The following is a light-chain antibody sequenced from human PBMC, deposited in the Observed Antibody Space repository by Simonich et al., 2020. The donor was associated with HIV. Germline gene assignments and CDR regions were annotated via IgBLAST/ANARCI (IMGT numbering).Light chain of an antibody. J-gene: IGKJ2*01. CDR1: QSISSW. CDR3: QQYNSYSYT. CDR2: KAS. Sequence: DIQMTQSPSSLSASVGDRVTIPCPASQSISSWLAWYHQKPGKAPNRLIYKASSLESGVPSRFSGSGSGTEFTLTISSLQPDDFATYYCQQYNSYSYTFGQGTKLEIK. V-gene: IGKV1-5*03.